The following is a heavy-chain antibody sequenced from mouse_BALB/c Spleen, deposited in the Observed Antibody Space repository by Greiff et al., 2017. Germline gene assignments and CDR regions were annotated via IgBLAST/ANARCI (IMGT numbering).Heavy chain of an antibody. J-gene: IGHJ2*01. CDR1: GYSFTGYF. D-gene: IGHD1-1*01. V-gene: IGHV1-20*02. CDR3: ARDYGSSLDY. Sequence: VQLKQSGPELVKPGASVKISCKASGYSFTGYFMNWVMQSHGKSLEWIGRINPYNGDTFYNQKFKGKATLTVDKSSSTAHMELRSLASEDSAVYYCARDYGSSLDYWGQGTTLTVSS. CDR2: INPYNGDT.